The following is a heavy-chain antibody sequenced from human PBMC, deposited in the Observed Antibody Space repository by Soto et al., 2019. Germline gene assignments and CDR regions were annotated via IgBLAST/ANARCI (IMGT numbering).Heavy chain of an antibody. J-gene: IGHJ4*02. CDR2: ISAYNGNT. Sequence: ASVKVSCKASGYTFTGYYMHWVRQAPGQGLEWMGWISAYNGNTNYAQKLQGRVTMTTDTSTSTAYMELRSLRSDDTAVYYCARGGYDFWSGPGGDYWGQGTLVTVSS. D-gene: IGHD3-3*01. V-gene: IGHV1-18*04. CDR3: ARGGYDFWSGPGGDY. CDR1: GYTFTGYY.